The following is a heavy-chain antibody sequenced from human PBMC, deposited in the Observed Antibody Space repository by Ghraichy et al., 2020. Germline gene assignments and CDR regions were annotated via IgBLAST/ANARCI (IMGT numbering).Heavy chain of an antibody. CDR1: GGSFSGYY. V-gene: IGHV4-34*01. CDR3: ARERRRSAFDI. Sequence: SETLSLTCVVYGGSFSGYYWNWIRQPPGKGLEWIGEINQSGSTNYNPSLKSRVTISVDTSKNQFSLKLNSVTAADTAVYYCARERRRSAFDIWGQGTMVTVSS. J-gene: IGHJ3*02. CDR2: INQSGST.